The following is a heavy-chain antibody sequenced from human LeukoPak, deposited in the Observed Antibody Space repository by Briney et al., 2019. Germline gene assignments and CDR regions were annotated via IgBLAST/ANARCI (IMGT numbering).Heavy chain of an antibody. CDR1: GFTFSSYS. J-gene: IGHJ6*02. Sequence: GGSLRLSCAASGFTFSSYSMNWVRQAPGKGLEWVSYISSSSSTIYYADSVKGRFTISRDNAKNPLYLQMNSLRDEDTAVYYCARADSTSLYYYYGMDVWGQGTTVTVSS. CDR2: ISSSSSTI. CDR3: ARADSTSLYYYYGMDV. V-gene: IGHV3-48*02. D-gene: IGHD6-6*01.